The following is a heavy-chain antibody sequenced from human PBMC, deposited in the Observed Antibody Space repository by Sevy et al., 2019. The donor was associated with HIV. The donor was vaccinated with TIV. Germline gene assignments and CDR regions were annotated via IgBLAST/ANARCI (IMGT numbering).Heavy chain of an antibody. CDR1: GFTFSSYA. CDR2: ISGSGGST. J-gene: IGHJ6*02. V-gene: IGHV3-23*01. Sequence: GGSLRLSCAASGFTFSSYAMSWVRQAPGKGLEWVSAISGSGGSTYYADSVKGRFTISRDNSKNTLYLQRNSLRAEDTAVYYCAKDFPHSSTIFGAYYYYYGMDVWGQGTTVTVSS. D-gene: IGHD3-3*01. CDR3: AKDFPHSSTIFGAYYYYYGMDV.